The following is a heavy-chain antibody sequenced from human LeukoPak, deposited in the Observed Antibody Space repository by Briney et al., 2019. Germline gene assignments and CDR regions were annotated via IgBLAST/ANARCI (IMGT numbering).Heavy chain of an antibody. CDR2: IFYSGST. D-gene: IGHD3-22*01. CDR3: ARVSYDSSGSYAVWDY. V-gene: IGHV4-39*07. J-gene: IGHJ4*02. Sequence: PSQSLSPTCPVAGGSISTSNYYWGWIRQPPGKGLEWTGNIFYSGSTYYSPCPKSRVTISVAKSKNQFSMKRRSVTAADKAASYCARVSYDSSGSYAVWDYWGKGTLVTVSS. CDR1: GGSISTSNYY.